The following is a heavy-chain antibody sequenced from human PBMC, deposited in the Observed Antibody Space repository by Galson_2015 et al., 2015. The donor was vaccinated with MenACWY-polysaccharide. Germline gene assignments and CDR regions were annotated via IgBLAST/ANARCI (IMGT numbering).Heavy chain of an antibody. CDR2: INSDGSIT. CDR1: GFTFTSNW. CDR3: ARATYNGGWYPDYFDY. J-gene: IGHJ4*02. D-gene: IGHD6-19*01. V-gene: IGHV3-74*01. Sequence: LRLSCAASGFTFTSNWMHWVRQAPGKGLVWVSRINSDGSITSYADSVKGRFTISRDNAKKMLYLQMNSLRDEDTAIFFCARATYNGGWYPDYFDYWGQGALVTVSS.